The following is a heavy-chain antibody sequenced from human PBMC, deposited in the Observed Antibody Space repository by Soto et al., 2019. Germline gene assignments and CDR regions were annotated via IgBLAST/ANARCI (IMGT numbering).Heavy chain of an antibody. CDR2: INAANGNT. J-gene: IGHJ4*02. CDR3: ARRGGLDY. V-gene: IGHV1-3*01. Sequence: QFQLVQSGAEVKKPGASVKVSCKASGYSFTSYDIHWVRQAPGQGLECMGWINAANGNTRYSQKFQGRVTITRSTAAPTAYMDLSSLTSEDTDVYYCARRGGLDYWGQGTLITVSS. D-gene: IGHD3-10*01. CDR1: GYSFTSYD.